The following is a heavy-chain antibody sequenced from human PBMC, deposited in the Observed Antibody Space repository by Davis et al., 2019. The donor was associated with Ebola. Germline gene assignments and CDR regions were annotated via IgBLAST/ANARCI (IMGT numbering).Heavy chain of an antibody. V-gene: IGHV3-30*04. CDR2: ISYDGIDK. J-gene: IGHJ3*02. Sequence: PGGSLRLSCASPGLTFSSSALHWVRQAPGKGLEWMGVISYDGIDKYYADSVKGRFTVSRDNSKDTLYLHMTSLGTGDTALYYCVRPIPAPGTPENGFDTWGQETMVTVSS. CDR3: VRPIPAPGTPENGFDT. CDR1: GLTFSSSA. D-gene: IGHD2-15*01.